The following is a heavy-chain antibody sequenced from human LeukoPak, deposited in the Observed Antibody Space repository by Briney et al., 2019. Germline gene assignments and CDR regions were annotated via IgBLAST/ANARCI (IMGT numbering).Heavy chain of an antibody. V-gene: IGHV4-4*07. Sequence: SETLSLTCTVSGGSISSYYWSWIRQPAGKGLEWIGRIYTSGSTNYNPSLKSRVTMSVDTSKNQFSLKLSSVTAADTAVYYCARDGSHYDYVWGSYRGYYSDYWGQGTLVTVSS. D-gene: IGHD3-16*02. CDR2: IYTSGST. CDR3: ARDGSHYDYVWGSYRGYYSDY. CDR1: GGSISSYY. J-gene: IGHJ4*02.